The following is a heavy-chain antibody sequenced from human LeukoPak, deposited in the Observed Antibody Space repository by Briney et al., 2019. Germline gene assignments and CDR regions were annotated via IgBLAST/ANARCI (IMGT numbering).Heavy chain of an antibody. D-gene: IGHD3-10*01. CDR2: ISGSGGST. J-gene: IGHJ3*02. CDR1: GFTFSSYA. CDR3: AKVFSGSGSYTNSDI. V-gene: IGHV3-23*01. Sequence: GGSLRLSCAASGFTFSSYAMTWVRQAPGKGLEWVSTISGSGGSTSYADSAKGRFTISRDNSKNTVYLQMYSLRPADTAVYYCAKVFSGSGSYTNSDIWGQGTMVTVSS.